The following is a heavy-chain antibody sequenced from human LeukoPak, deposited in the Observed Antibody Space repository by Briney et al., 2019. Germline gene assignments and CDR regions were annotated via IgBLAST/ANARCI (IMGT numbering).Heavy chain of an antibody. CDR1: GFTFSSYS. CDR2: ISYDGSNK. D-gene: IGHD3-3*01. J-gene: IGHJ5*02. V-gene: IGHV3-30*18. CDR3: AKGGDFWSGYYSRDP. Sequence: PGRSLRLSCAASGFTFSSYSMHWVRQAPGKGLEWVAVISYDGSNKYYADSVKGRFTISRDNSKNTLYLQMNSLRAEDTAVYYCAKGGDFWSGYYSRDPWGQGTLVTVSS.